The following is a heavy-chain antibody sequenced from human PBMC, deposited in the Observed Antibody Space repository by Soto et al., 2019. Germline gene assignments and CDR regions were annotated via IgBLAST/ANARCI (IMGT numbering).Heavy chain of an antibody. Sequence: ASVKISCKASGYTFTGYYMHWVRQAPGQGLEWMGWINPNSGGTNYAQKFQGWVTMTRDTSISTAYMELSRLRSDDTAVYYCARDRSGYSYGYEWGEGTLVTVS. D-gene: IGHD5-18*01. J-gene: IGHJ4*02. CDR1: GYTFTGYY. CDR2: INPNSGGT. V-gene: IGHV1-2*04. CDR3: ARDRSGYSYGYE.